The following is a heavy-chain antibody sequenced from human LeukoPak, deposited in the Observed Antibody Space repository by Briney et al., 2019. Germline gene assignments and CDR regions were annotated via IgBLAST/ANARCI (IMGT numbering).Heavy chain of an antibody. J-gene: IGHJ4*02. V-gene: IGHV4-34*01. D-gene: IGHD2-15*01. Sequence: KLSETLSLTCAVYGGSFSGYYWSWIRQPPGKGLEWIGEINHSGSTNYNPSLKSRVTISVDTSKNQFSLKLSSVTAADTAVYYCARGHCSGGSCYPGWGQGTLVTVSS. CDR2: INHSGST. CDR1: GGSFSGYY. CDR3: ARGHCSGGSCYPG.